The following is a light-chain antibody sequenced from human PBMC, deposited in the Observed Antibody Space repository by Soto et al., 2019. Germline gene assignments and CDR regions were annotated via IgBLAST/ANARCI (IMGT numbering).Light chain of an antibody. CDR3: SLYTTDSTYV. J-gene: IGLJ1*01. CDR1: SSDIGTYNL. V-gene: IGLV2-14*02. CDR2: EGI. Sequence: QSALTQPASVSGSPGQSITISCTGTSSDIGTYNLVSWYQHYPGKAPKLMIYEGIKRPSGVSNRFSGSKSGNTAFLTISGLQAEDEADYYCSLYTTDSTYVFGTGTKLTVL.